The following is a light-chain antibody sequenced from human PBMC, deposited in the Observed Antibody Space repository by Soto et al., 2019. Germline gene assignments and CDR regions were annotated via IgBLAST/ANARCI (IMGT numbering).Light chain of an antibody. V-gene: IGKV1-5*03. J-gene: IGKJ1*01. CDR3: QQYNSYSPWT. CDR1: QSISSW. CDR2: KAS. Sequence: DIQMTQSPSTLSASVGDRVTITCRASQSISSWLAWYQQKPGKAPKLLIYKASSLESGVPSRFXRSGSGTEFTLTISSLQPDDFATYYCQQYNSYSPWTFGQGTKVEIK.